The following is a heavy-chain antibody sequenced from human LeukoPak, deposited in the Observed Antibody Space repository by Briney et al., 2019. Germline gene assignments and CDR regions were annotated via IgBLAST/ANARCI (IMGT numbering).Heavy chain of an antibody. CDR3: AKDRRIYCSSTSCYTGDY. CDR1: GFTFSSYG. D-gene: IGHD2-2*02. Sequence: GGSLRLSCAASGFTFSSYGMHWVRQARGKGLEWVAFIRYDGSNKYYADSVKGRFTISRDNSKNTLYLQMNSLRAEDTAVYYCAKDRRIYCSSTSCYTGDYWGQGTLVTVSS. J-gene: IGHJ4*02. V-gene: IGHV3-30*02. CDR2: IRYDGSNK.